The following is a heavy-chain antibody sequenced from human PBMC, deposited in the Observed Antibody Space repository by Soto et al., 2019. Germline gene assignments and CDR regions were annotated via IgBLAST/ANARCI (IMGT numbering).Heavy chain of an antibody. CDR1: GYTSTSYA. D-gene: IGHD2-2*01. CDR3: ARVILEYQLLFSPYFDY. V-gene: IGHV1-3*01. J-gene: IGHJ4*02. Sequence: GASVKVSCKASGYTSTSYAMHWVRQAPGQRLEWMGWINAGNGNTKYSQKFQGRVTITRDTSASTAYMELSSLRSEDTAVYYCARVILEYQLLFSPYFDYWGQGTLVTVSS. CDR2: INAGNGNT.